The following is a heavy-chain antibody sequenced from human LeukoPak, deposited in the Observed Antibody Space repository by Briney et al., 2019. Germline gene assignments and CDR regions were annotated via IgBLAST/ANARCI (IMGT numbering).Heavy chain of an antibody. CDR3: ARANGYDPFDY. Sequence: SETLSLTCTVSGGSISSGSYYWGWIRQPPGRGLEWIGRIYYSGSTNYNPSLKSRVTMSVDTSKNQFSLKLSSVTAADTAVYYCARANGYDPFDYWGQGTLVTVSS. CDR2: IYYSGST. V-gene: IGHV4-39*07. J-gene: IGHJ4*02. CDR1: GGSISSGSYY. D-gene: IGHD5-12*01.